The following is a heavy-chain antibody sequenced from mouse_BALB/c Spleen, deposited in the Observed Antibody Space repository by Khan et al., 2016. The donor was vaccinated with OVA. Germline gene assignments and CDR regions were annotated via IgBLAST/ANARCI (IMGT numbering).Heavy chain of an antibody. D-gene: IGHD1-1*01. V-gene: IGHV5-6*01. CDR1: GFTFSTYG. J-gene: IGHJ3*01. CDR2: ISSGGSYT. Sequence: EVELVESGGDLVKPEGSLKLSCAASGFTFSTYGMSWVRQTPDKRLEWVATISSGGSYTYYPDSVQGRFTISRDYPKKPLYLQMSSLKSEDTAMFYCARLAYYYDSEGFAYWGQGTLVTVSA. CDR3: ARLAYYYDSEGFAY.